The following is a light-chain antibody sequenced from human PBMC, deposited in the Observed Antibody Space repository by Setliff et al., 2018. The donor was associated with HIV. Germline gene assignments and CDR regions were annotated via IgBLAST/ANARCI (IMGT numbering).Light chain of an antibody. J-gene: IGLJ1*01. CDR2: QAS. CDR3: CSTTGSNTYV. V-gene: IGLV2-23*01. CDR1: SGDVGRYNL. Sequence: QSVLTQPASVSGSPGQSITISCTGTSGDVGRYNLVSWYQQQPGKPPKLMIYQASKRPSGVSNRFSGSKSGNTASLTISGLQAEDDADYYCCSTTGSNTYVFGTGTKVTVL.